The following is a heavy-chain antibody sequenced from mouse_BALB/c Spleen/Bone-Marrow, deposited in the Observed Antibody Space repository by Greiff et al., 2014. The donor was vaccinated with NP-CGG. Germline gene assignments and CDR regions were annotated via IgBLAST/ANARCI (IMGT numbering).Heavy chain of an antibody. Sequence: QLQQSGAELVKPGASVKLSCKASGYTLTSYDINWVRQRPEQGLEXIGWIFPGDNSTKYNEKFKGKATLTTDKSSSTAYMQLSRLTSEDSAVYFCAHDGLLPGMDYWGQGTSVTVSS. CDR3: AHDGLLPGMDY. CDR1: GYTLTSYD. V-gene: IGHV1-85*01. D-gene: IGHD2-3*01. CDR2: IFPGDNST. J-gene: IGHJ4*01.